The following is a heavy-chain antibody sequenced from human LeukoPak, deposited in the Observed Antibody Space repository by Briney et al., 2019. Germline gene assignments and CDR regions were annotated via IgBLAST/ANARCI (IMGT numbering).Heavy chain of an antibody. CDR3: TSDSYYYDSSGTFDY. J-gene: IGHJ4*02. Sequence: GASVKVSCKASGGTFSSYAISWVRQAPGQGLEWMGRIIPILGIANYAQKFQGRVTITADKSTSTAYMELSSLRSEDTAVYYCTSDSYYYDSSGTFDYWGQGTLVTVSS. CDR2: IIPILGIA. V-gene: IGHV1-69*04. CDR1: GGTFSSYA. D-gene: IGHD3-22*01.